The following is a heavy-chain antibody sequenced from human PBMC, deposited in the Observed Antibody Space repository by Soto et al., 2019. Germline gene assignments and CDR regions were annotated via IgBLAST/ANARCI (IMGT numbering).Heavy chain of an antibody. CDR3: AHTRAYFYDSDGFYSALDY. V-gene: IGHV2-5*01. J-gene: IGHJ4*02. CDR1: GFSLSTSGVG. Sequence: QITLRESGPTLVTPTQTLTLTCTFSGFSLSTSGVGVGWIRQPPGKALEWLAVVYWNDDERYRPSLRSRLTITKDTSKSQVVLTMTNMDPVDTGTYFCAHTRAYFYDSDGFYSALDYWGQGILVTVSS. CDR2: VYWNDDE. D-gene: IGHD3-22*01.